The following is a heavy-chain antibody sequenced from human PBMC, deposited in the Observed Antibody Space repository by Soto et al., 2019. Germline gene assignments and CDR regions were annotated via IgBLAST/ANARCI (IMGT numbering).Heavy chain of an antibody. CDR2: INAANGNT. Sequence: GASVKVSCKASGYTFTSYALHWVRQAPGQRLEWMGWINAANGNTKYSQKFQARVTITRDTSATTTYMALSGLTSEDTAVYYCARDQGYYDSGAYYLPWGQGTLVTVSS. V-gene: IGHV1-3*01. CDR1: GYTFTSYA. J-gene: IGHJ5*02. D-gene: IGHD3-22*01. CDR3: ARDQGYYDSGAYYLP.